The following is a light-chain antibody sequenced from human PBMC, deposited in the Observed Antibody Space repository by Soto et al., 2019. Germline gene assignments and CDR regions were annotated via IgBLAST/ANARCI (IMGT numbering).Light chain of an antibody. Sequence: QAVVTQEPSLTVSRGGTVTLTCGSSTGAVTSGHYPYWFQQKPGQAPRTLIYDTSNKHSWTPARFSGSLLGGKAALTLSGAQPEDEAEYYCLLSYSCAYVVFGGGTKLTVL. CDR1: TGAVTSGHY. J-gene: IGLJ2*01. CDR3: LLSYSCAYVV. CDR2: DTS. V-gene: IGLV7-46*01.